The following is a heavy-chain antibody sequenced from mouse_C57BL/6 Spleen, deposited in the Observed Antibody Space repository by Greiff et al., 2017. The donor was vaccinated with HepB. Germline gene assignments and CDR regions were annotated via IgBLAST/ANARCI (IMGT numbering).Heavy chain of an antibody. D-gene: IGHD1-1*01. Sequence: EVKLMESGGGLVQPGGSLSLSCAASGFTFTDYYMSWVRQPPGKALEWLGFIRNKANGYTTEYSASVKGRFTISRDNSQSILYLQMNALRAEDSATYYCARSHYYGRDYAMDYWGQETSVTVSS. CDR1: GFTFTDYY. CDR2: IRNKANGYTT. CDR3: ARSHYYGRDYAMDY. V-gene: IGHV7-3*01. J-gene: IGHJ4*01.